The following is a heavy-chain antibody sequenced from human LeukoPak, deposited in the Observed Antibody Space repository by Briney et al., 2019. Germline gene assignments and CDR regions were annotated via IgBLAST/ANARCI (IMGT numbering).Heavy chain of an antibody. Sequence: GGSLRLSCAASGFTFDDYAMHWVRQAPGKGLEWVSLISWDGGSTYYADSVKGRFTISRDNSKNSLYLQMNSLRAEDTALYYCAKDINYYDSSGYSLPDYWGQGTLVTVSS. CDR3: AKDINYYDSSGYSLPDY. J-gene: IGHJ4*02. D-gene: IGHD3-22*01. CDR2: ISWDGGST. CDR1: GFTFDDYA. V-gene: IGHV3-43D*03.